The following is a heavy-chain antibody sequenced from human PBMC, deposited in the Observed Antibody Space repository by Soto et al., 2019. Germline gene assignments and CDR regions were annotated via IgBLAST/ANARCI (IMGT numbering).Heavy chain of an antibody. CDR2: HNGYNGQT. D-gene: IGHD1-1*01. J-gene: IGHJ5*02. CDR3: AGPHDRACLDT. Sequence: ASVKVSCKASENTFSTYLVHWVRQVHGQGLEWMGWHNGYNGQTEYSQKFQGRVTITRDTSAKTAYLELRSLTSEDTAVYYCAGPHDRACLDTWRQGTLVTVSS. CDR1: ENTFSTYL. V-gene: IGHV1-3*01.